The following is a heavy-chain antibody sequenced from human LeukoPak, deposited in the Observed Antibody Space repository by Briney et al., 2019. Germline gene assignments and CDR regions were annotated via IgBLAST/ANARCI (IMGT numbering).Heavy chain of an antibody. J-gene: IGHJ5*02. Sequence: PGGSLRLSCAASGFTFSSYAMSWVRQAPGKGLEWVSAISGSGGSTYYADSVKGRFTISRDNSKNTLYLQMNSLRAEDTAVYYCAKVPTVWFGNSPNWFDPWGQGTLVTVSS. D-gene: IGHD3-10*01. CDR1: GFTFSSYA. CDR3: AKVPTVWFGNSPNWFDP. V-gene: IGHV3-23*01. CDR2: ISGSGGST.